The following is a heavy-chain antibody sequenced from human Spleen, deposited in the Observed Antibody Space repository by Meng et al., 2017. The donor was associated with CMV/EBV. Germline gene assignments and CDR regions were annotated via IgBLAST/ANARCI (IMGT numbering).Heavy chain of an antibody. V-gene: IGHV3-7*01. J-gene: IGHJ6*02. CDR2: IKEDGSEI. Sequence: GGPLRLSCETSGFTFSSFWMAWVRQAPGKGLEWVANIKEDGSEIYYVDSVKGRFTLSRDNAKSSLYLQMNSLRAEDTAVYYCAKALSGSYYYFYAMDVWGQGTTVTVSS. CDR1: GFTFSSFW. CDR3: AKALSGSYYYFYAMDV. D-gene: IGHD1-26*01.